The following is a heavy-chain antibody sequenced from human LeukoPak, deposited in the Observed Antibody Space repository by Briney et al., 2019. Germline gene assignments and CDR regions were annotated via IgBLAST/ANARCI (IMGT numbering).Heavy chain of an antibody. V-gene: IGHV3-23*01. Sequence: GGSLRLSCAASGFTFSSYAMSWVRQAPGKGLEWVSAISGSGGSTYYADSVKGRFTISRDNSKNTLYLQMNSLRAEDTAVYYCAKGHGSGSYYVEYYFDYWGQGTLVTVSS. J-gene: IGHJ4*02. D-gene: IGHD3-10*01. CDR3: AKGHGSGSYYVEYYFDY. CDR2: ISGSGGST. CDR1: GFTFSSYA.